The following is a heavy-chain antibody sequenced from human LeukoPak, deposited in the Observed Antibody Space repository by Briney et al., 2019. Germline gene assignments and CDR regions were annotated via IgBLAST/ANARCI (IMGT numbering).Heavy chain of an antibody. V-gene: IGHV4-34*01. CDR3: ARGKSSYYYDSSRGKFDY. Sequence: PSETLSLTCAVYGGSFSGYYWSWIRQPPGKGLEWIGEINHSGSTNYNPSLKSRVTISVDTSKNQFSLKLSSVTAADTAVYYCARGKSSYYYDSSRGKFDYWGQGTLVTVSS. CDR2: INHSGST. D-gene: IGHD3-22*01. CDR1: GGSFSGYY. J-gene: IGHJ4*02.